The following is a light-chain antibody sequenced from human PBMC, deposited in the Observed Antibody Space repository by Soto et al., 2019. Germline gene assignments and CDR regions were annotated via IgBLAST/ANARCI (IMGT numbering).Light chain of an antibody. CDR3: QQYDSSSST. CDR2: EAS. J-gene: IGKJ2*01. CDR1: QSINNW. Sequence: DIQMTQSPSTLSASVGDRVTITCRASQSINNWLAWYQQKPGKAPKLLIYEASSLLSGVPSRFSGSGSGTEFTLTINSLQPDDFAAYYCQQYDSSSSTFGQGTKLDI. V-gene: IGKV1-5*03.